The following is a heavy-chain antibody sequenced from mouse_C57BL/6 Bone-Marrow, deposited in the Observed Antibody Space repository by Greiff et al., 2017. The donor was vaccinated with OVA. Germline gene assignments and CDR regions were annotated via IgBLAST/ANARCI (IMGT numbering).Heavy chain of an antibody. Sequence: EVQLQQSVAELVRPGASVKLSCTASGFNIKNTYMHWVKQRPEQGLEWIGRIDPANGNTKYAPKFQGKATITADTSSNTAYLQLSSLTSEDTAIYCCAPITTVEGYYFDYWGQGTTLTVSS. CDR3: APITTVEGYYFDY. CDR1: GFNIKNTY. V-gene: IGHV14-3*01. CDR2: IDPANGNT. J-gene: IGHJ2*01. D-gene: IGHD1-1*01.